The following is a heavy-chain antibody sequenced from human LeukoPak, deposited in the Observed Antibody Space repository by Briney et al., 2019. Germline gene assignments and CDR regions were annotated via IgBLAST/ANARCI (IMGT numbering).Heavy chain of an antibody. D-gene: IGHD4-17*01. Sequence: PSDTLTPTWSVSCSFTTSHYWSGIQQPAGRQVEWIMLVYNTCSTKYNPSLESRVTMSVDTSSNRFSLRLRSVTAADTAVYYCARDLLGDYGTFDIWGQGTMVTVSS. J-gene: IGHJ3*02. CDR3: ARDLLGDYGTFDI. V-gene: IGHV4-4*07. CDR1: CSFTTSHY. CDR2: VYNTCST.